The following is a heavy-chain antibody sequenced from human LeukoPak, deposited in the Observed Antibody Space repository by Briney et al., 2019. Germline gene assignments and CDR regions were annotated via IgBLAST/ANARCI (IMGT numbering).Heavy chain of an antibody. V-gene: IGHV1-18*01. CDR3: ARGYSYGSDYYYGMDV. CDR2: ISGYNGNT. D-gene: IGHD5-18*01. Sequence: ASVKVSYKASGYTFTSYAISWVRQAPGQGLEWMGWISGYNGNTKYAQTFQGRVTMTTDTSTSKAYMELRSLRSDDTAVYYCARGYSYGSDYYYGMDVWGQGATVTVSS. CDR1: GYTFTSYA. J-gene: IGHJ6*02.